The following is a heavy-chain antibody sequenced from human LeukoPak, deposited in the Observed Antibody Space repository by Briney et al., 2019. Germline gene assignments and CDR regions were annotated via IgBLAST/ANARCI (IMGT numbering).Heavy chain of an antibody. D-gene: IGHD3-9*01. CDR2: IIPIFGTA. J-gene: IGHJ5*02. Sequence: RASVKVSCKTSGGTFSSYAISWVRQAPGQGLEWMGGIIPIFGTANYAQKFQGRVTITADESTSTAYMELSSLRSEDTAVYYCAGGLVLTRPWFDPWGQGTLVTVSS. CDR3: AGGLVLTRPWFDP. V-gene: IGHV1-69*13. CDR1: GGTFSSYA.